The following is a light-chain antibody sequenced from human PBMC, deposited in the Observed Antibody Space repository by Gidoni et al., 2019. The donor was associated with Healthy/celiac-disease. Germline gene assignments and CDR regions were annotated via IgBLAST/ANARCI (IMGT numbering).Light chain of an antibody. CDR3: AAWDDSLNGFWV. V-gene: IGLV1-44*01. J-gene: IGLJ3*02. Sequence: QSALTQPLSASGTPGQTVTISCSGSSSNIGSNTVNWYQQLPGTAPKLLIYSNNQRPSGVPDRFSGSKSGTSASLAISGLQSEDEADYYCAAWDDSLNGFWVFGGGTKLTVL. CDR1: SSNIGSNT. CDR2: SNN.